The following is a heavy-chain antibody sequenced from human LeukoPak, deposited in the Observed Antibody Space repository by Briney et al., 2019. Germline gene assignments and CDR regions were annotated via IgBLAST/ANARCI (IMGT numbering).Heavy chain of an antibody. D-gene: IGHD2-15*01. CDR1: GFTFSSYA. CDR2: ISGSGGST. Sequence: GGSLRLSCAASGFTFSSYAMSWVRQAPGKGLEWVSAISGSGGSTYYADSVKGRFTISRDNAKNSLYLQMNSLRAEDTAVYYCARDAGYSGGMDVWGQGTTVTVSS. J-gene: IGHJ6*02. V-gene: IGHV3-23*01. CDR3: ARDAGYSGGMDV.